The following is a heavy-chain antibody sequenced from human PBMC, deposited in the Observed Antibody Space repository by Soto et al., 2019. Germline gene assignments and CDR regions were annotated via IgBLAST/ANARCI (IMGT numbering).Heavy chain of an antibody. J-gene: IGHJ6*02. D-gene: IGHD3-3*01. CDR1: GFTFSIYS. Sequence: PGGSLRLSCAASGFTFSIYSMNWVRQAPGKGLEWVSSISSSSSYIYYADSVKGRFTISRDNAKNSLYLQMNSLRAEDTAVYYCARDATYYDFWSGYYTGGLGYYYYGMDVWGQGTTVTVSS. CDR2: ISSSSSYI. CDR3: ARDATYYDFWSGYYTGGLGYYYYGMDV. V-gene: IGHV3-21*01.